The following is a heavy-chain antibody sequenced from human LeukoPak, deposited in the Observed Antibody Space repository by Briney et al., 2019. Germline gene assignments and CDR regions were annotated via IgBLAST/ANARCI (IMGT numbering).Heavy chain of an antibody. D-gene: IGHD4-17*01. CDR2: INPSGGST. J-gene: IGHJ3*02. V-gene: IGHV1-46*01. CDR3: ARDPLSWTTVTTSGAFDI. CDR1: GYTFTSYY. Sequence: ASVKVSCKASGYTFTSYYMHWVRQAPGQGLEWMGVINPSGGSTSYAQKFQGRVTMTRDTSTSTVYMELNSLRAEDTAVYYCARDPLSWTTVTTSGAFDIWGQGTMVTVSS.